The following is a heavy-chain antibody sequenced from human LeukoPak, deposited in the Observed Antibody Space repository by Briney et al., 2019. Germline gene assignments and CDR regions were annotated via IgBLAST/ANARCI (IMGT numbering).Heavy chain of an antibody. CDR1: GYTFTSYG. CDR3: ASSRAGGYFDY. Sequence: ASVTVSCKASGYTFTSYGISWVRQAPGQGLEWMGWISAYNGNTNYAQKLQGRVTMTTDTSTSTAYMELRSLRSDDTAVYYCASSRAGGYFDYWGQGTLVTVSS. D-gene: IGHD3-16*01. J-gene: IGHJ4*02. V-gene: IGHV1-18*04. CDR2: ISAYNGNT.